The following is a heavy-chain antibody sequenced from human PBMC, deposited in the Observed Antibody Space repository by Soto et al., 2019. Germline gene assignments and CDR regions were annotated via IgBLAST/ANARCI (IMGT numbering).Heavy chain of an antibody. CDR3: ARDSNDFWSGFLSV. Sequence: GGSLRLSCAASGFTVSSNYMSWVRQAPGKGLEWVSVIYSGGSTYYADSVKGRFTISRDNSKNTLYLQMNSLRAEDTAVYYCARDSNDFWSGFLSVGGKGTTVTVSS. J-gene: IGHJ6*04. D-gene: IGHD3-3*01. V-gene: IGHV3-66*01. CDR2: IYSGGST. CDR1: GFTVSSNY.